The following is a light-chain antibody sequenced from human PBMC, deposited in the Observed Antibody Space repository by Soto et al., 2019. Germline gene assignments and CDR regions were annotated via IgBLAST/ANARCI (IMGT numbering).Light chain of an antibody. CDR2: AAS. J-gene: IGKJ1*01. Sequence: DIQMTQSPSSLSASVGDRVTITCRASQGISNYLAWYQQKPGKVPKLLIYAASTLQSGVPSRFSGSGSGTDFTLTISRLQPEDVATYYCQKYNSAPRTFGQGTKVESK. CDR1: QGISNY. CDR3: QKYNSAPRT. V-gene: IGKV1-27*01.